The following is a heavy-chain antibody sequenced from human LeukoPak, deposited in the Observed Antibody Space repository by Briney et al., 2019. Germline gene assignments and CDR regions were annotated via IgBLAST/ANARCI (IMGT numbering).Heavy chain of an antibody. J-gene: IGHJ6*03. Sequence: GASVKVSCKASGYTFTGYYMHWVRQAPGQGLEWMGWINPNSGGTNYAQKFQGRVTMTRDTSISTAYMELSRVRSDDTAVYYCARDGGCSSTSCYLYYYYYMDVWGKGTTVTVSS. V-gene: IGHV1-2*02. CDR3: ARDGGCSSTSCYLYYYYYMDV. CDR1: GYTFTGYY. CDR2: INPNSGGT. D-gene: IGHD2-2*01.